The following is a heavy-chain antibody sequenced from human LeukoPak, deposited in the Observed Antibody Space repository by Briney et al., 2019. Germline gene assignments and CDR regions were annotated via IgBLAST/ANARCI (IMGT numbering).Heavy chain of an antibody. CDR1: GGSISSGSYS. Sequence: SQTLSLTCTVSGGSISSGSYSWSWIRQPAGKGLEWIGRIYTSGSTNYNPSLKSRVTISVDTSKKQFSLKLSSVTAADTAVYYCARAAKQLVPGFDYWGQGTLVTVSS. J-gene: IGHJ4*02. V-gene: IGHV4-61*02. CDR3: ARAAKQLVPGFDY. CDR2: IYTSGST. D-gene: IGHD6-6*01.